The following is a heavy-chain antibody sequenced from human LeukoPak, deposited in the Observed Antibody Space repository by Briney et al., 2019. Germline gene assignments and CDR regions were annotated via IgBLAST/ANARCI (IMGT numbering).Heavy chain of an antibody. V-gene: IGHV3-74*01. CDR3: ARGLGYSSVVFDY. Sequence: GSLRLSCAASGFTFSSYWMHWVRQAPGKGLVWVSRIISDGSSTSYADSVKGRFTMSRDNAKNTLYLQMNSLRAEDTAAYYCARGLGYSSVVFDYWGQGTLVTVSS. J-gene: IGHJ4*02. D-gene: IGHD6-25*01. CDR1: GFTFSSYW. CDR2: IISDGSST.